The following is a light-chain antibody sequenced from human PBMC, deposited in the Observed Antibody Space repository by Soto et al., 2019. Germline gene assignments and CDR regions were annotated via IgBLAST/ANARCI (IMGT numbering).Light chain of an antibody. V-gene: IGKV3-11*01. Sequence: EIVVTQSPATLSLSPGERATLSCRASQSVSSYLAWYQQKPGQAPRLLIYDASNRATGIPARFSGSGSGTDFTLTISSLEPEDFAVYYCQQRSNWPPLTFGQGTKVEIK. J-gene: IGKJ1*01. CDR2: DAS. CDR3: QQRSNWPPLT. CDR1: QSVSSY.